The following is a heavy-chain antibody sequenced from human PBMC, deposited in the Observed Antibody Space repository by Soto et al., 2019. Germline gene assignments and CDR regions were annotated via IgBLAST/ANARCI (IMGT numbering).Heavy chain of an antibody. D-gene: IGHD3-9*01. CDR1: GFSLSTSGVG. V-gene: IGHV2-5*02. CDR2: IYWDDDK. CDR3: ARGNYDIVDGLMLFDY. Sequence: QITLKESGPTLVKPTQTPTLTCTFSGFSLSTSGVGVGWIRQPPGKALEWLALIYWDDDKRYSPSLNSRLTITXXSXKXXVVLTMTNMDPVDTATYYCARGNYDIVDGLMLFDYWGQGSLVTVSS. J-gene: IGHJ4*02.